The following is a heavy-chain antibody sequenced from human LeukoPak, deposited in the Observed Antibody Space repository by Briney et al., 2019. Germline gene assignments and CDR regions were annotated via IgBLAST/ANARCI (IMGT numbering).Heavy chain of an antibody. CDR2: INHSGST. CDR3: ARAGLYDFWSGYIY. V-gene: IGHV4-34*01. Sequence: SETLSLTCAVYGGSFSGYYWSWIRQPPGKGLEWIGEINHSGSTNYNPSLKSRVTISVDTSKYQFSLKLSSVTAADTAVYYCARAGLYDFWSGYIYWGQGTLVTVSS. J-gene: IGHJ4*02. D-gene: IGHD3-3*01. CDR1: GGSFSGYY.